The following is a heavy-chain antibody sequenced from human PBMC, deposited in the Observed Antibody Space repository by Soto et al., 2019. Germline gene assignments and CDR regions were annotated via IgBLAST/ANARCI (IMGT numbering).Heavy chain of an antibody. CDR3: ARRGYYGSGNYGMDV. Sequence: GESLKISCNGSGYSFTSYWICWVRQMPWKGLEWMGIIYPGDSDTRYSPSFQGQVTISADKSISTAYLQWSSLKASDTAMYYCARRGYYGSGNYGMDVWGQGTTVTVS. CDR2: IYPGDSDT. V-gene: IGHV5-51*01. CDR1: GYSFTSYW. J-gene: IGHJ6*02. D-gene: IGHD3-10*01.